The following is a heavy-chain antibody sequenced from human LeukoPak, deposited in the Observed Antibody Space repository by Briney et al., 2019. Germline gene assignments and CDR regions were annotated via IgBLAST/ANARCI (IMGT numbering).Heavy chain of an antibody. D-gene: IGHD2/OR15-2a*01. CDR2: IRKKAKSYTT. CDR1: GFTFSDHS. V-gene: IGHV3-72*01. J-gene: IGHJ3*01. Sequence: GGSLRLSCAASGFTFSDHSMDWVRQAPGKGLEWVGRIRKKAKSYTTEYAASVKGRFTISRDGSNNSLYLQMNSLKTEDTAVYCCVRVGSTYAFDVWGQGTMVTVSS. CDR3: VRVGSTYAFDV.